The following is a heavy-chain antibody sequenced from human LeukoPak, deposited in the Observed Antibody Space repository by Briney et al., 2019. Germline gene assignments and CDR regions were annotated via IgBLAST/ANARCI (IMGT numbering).Heavy chain of an antibody. V-gene: IGHV4-34*01. CDR2: IYHSGST. CDR3: ARGIAAAGTLPFDY. Sequence: SETLSLTCAVYGGSFSGYYWSWIRQPPGKGLEWIGEIYHSGSTNYNPSLKSRVTISVDKSKNQFSLKLSSVTAADTAVYYCARGIAAAGTLPFDYWGQGTLVTVSS. CDR1: GGSFSGYY. D-gene: IGHD6-13*01. J-gene: IGHJ4*02.